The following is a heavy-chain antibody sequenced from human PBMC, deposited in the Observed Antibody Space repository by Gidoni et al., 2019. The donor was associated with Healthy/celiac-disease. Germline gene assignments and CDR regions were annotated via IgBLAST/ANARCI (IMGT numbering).Heavy chain of an antibody. Sequence: EVQLVQSGAEVKKPGEALQISCKGSGSSFTSYWIGWVRQRPGKGLEWMGISYPVDSDTRYSPSFQGQVTISADKSISTAYLQWSSLKASDTAMYYCARAHRLTGGYWYFDLWGRGTLVTVSS. V-gene: IGHV5-51*03. CDR2: SYPVDSDT. CDR1: GSSFTSYW. J-gene: IGHJ2*01. D-gene: IGHD3-10*01. CDR3: ARAHRLTGGYWYFDL.